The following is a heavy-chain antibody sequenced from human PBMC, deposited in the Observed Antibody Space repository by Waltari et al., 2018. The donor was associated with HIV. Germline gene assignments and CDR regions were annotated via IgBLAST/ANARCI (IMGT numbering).Heavy chain of an antibody. J-gene: IGHJ2*01. CDR3: ARVSYCGWYIGNWYFDL. CDR2: INPNSGDT. D-gene: IGHD6-19*01. V-gene: IGHV1-2*06. CDR1: GYTFTGFY. Sequence: QVQLVQSGAEVKKPGASVKVYCKASGYTFTGFYMPWVRQAPGQGLEWMGLINPNSGDTNYAQKFQGRVTMTRDPSISTVYMDLGRLKSDDTAVYYCARVSYCGWYIGNWYFDLWGRGTLVTVSS.